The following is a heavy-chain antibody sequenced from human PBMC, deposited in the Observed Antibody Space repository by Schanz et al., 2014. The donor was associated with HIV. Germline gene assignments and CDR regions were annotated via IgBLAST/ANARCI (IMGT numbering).Heavy chain of an antibody. CDR3: AKMARSVAANTNFDY. V-gene: IGHV3-23*04. D-gene: IGHD6-19*01. Sequence: VQLVESGGGVVQPGRSLRLSCAGSGFNFNNYAMTWVRQAPGKGLEWVSSISGSGVSTFYAGSVKGRFAISRDKSKNTLYLQMNSLRVEDTAVYYCAKMARSVAANTNFDYWGQGTLVTVSS. CDR1: GFNFNNYA. J-gene: IGHJ4*02. CDR2: ISGSGVST.